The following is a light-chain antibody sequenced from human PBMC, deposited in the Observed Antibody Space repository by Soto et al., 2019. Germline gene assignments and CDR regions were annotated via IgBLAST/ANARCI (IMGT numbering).Light chain of an antibody. CDR2: ADS. CDR1: QSVSGY. J-gene: IGKJ5*01. V-gene: IGKV3-11*01. Sequence: EIVLTQSPGTPSLSPGETATLSCRASQSVSGYIGWYQQKPGQAPRLLIYADSNRATGIPARFSGSGSGTDFTLTISSLEPEDFSVYYCQQRYNWPITFGQGTRLEIK. CDR3: QQRYNWPIT.